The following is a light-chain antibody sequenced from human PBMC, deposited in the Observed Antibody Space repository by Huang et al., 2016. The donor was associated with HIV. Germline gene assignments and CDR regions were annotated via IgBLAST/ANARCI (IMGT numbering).Light chain of an antibody. Sequence: EIVLTQSPATLSLSPGERATLSCRASQSVSSYLAWYQQKPGQAPRLLIYDASNRATGIPARFSGSGSETDVTLTISSLEPEDFAVYYCQQRSNWPPVTFGGGTKVEIK. CDR1: QSVSSY. CDR3: QQRSNWPPVT. V-gene: IGKV3-11*01. CDR2: DAS. J-gene: IGKJ4*01.